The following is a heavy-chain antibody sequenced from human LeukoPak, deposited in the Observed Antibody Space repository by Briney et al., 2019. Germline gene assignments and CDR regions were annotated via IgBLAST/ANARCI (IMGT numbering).Heavy chain of an antibody. V-gene: IGHV3-7*03. CDR2: IKQDGSEK. D-gene: IGHD3-10*01. CDR3: ASSWFGELLR. J-gene: IGHJ4*02. CDR1: GFTFSSYW. Sequence: GGSLRLSCAAPGFTFSSYWMSWVRQAPGKGLEWVANIKQDGSEKYYVDSVKGRFTISRDNAKNSLYLQINSLRAEDTAVYYCASSWFGELLRWGQGTLVTVSS.